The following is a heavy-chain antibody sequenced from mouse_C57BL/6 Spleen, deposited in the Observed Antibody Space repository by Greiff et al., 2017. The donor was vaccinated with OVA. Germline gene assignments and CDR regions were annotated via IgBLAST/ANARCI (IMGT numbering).Heavy chain of an antibody. CDR3: ARRTYSNYAYYAMDY. J-gene: IGHJ4*01. Sequence: EVQLQQSGPELVKPGASVKIPCKASGYTFTDYNMDWVKQSHGKSLEWIGDINPNNGGTIYNQKFKGKATLTVDKSSSTAYMELRSLTSEDTAVYYCARRTYSNYAYYAMDYWGQGTSVTVSS. CDR1: GYTFTDYN. V-gene: IGHV1-18*01. D-gene: IGHD2-5*01. CDR2: INPNNGGT.